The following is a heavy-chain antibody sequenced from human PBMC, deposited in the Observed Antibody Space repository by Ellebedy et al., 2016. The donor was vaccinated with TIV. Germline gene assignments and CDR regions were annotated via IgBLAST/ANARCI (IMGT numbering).Heavy chain of an antibody. CDR3: ARKPMNPTDLYGNFDH. CDR2: ISSSSSYI. Sequence: GESLKISCVVSGFTFSSYSMNWVRQAPGKGLEWVSSISSSSSYIYYADSVKGRFTISRDNGKHALYLQMISLRAEDTAVYYCARKPMNPTDLYGNFDHWGQGTLVTVSS. CDR1: GFTFSSYS. J-gene: IGHJ4*02. D-gene: IGHD1-1*01. V-gene: IGHV3-21*01.